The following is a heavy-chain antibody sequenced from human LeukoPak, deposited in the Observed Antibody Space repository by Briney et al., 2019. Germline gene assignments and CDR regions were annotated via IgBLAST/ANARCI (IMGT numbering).Heavy chain of an antibody. V-gene: IGHV4-39*01. CDR1: GGSISSSSYY. CDR3: ERQPEDEFLMPPNDRPYNASDI. D-gene: IGHD3-3*01. CDR2: IYYSGST. Sequence: SETLSLTCTVSGGSISSSSYYWGWIRQPPGKGLEWIGSIYYSGSTYYNPSLKSRVTIFVDTSKNQFSLKLSSVTAADTAVYYCERQPEDEFLMPPNDRPYNASDIWGQGTMVTVSS. J-gene: IGHJ3*02.